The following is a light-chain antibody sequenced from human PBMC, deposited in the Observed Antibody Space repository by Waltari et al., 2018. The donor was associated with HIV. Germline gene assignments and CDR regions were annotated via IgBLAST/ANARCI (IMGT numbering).Light chain of an antibody. Sequence: EIVLTQSPGTLSLSPGERATLPCRASQSVTSNYLAWYQQKPGQAPRLLIYGASSRATGIPDRFSGGGSGTDFTLTISRLEPEDFAVYYCQDYVKSPTFGGGTKVEL. CDR1: QSVTSNY. J-gene: IGKJ4*01. CDR2: GAS. V-gene: IGKV3-20*01. CDR3: QDYVKSPT.